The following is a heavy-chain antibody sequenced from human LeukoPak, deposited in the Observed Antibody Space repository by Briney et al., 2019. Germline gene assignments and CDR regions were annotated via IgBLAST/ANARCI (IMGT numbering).Heavy chain of an antibody. V-gene: IGHV1-18*01. D-gene: IGHD3-22*01. Sequence: AASVKVSCKASGYTFTSYGISWVRQAPGQGLEWMGWISAYNGNTNYAQKLQGRVTMTTDTSTSTAYMELRSLRSDDTAVYYCARDPGITMTYYYGMDVWGQGTTVTVSS. J-gene: IGHJ6*02. CDR2: ISAYNGNT. CDR1: GYTFTSYG. CDR3: ARDPGITMTYYYGMDV.